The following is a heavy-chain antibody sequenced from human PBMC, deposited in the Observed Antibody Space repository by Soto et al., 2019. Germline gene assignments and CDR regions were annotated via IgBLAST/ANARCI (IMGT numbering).Heavy chain of an antibody. CDR3: ATFIFCSSTSCYGREGGY. J-gene: IGHJ4*02. V-gene: IGHV3-23*01. CDR1: GFTFSSYG. Sequence: EVQLLESGGGLVQPGGSLRLSCAASGFTFSSYGMSWVRQAPGKGLEWVAAISHSGGNTYYADSVKGRFAISRDNSKNTLYLHINSLRAEAMAVYYCATFIFCSSTSCYGREGGYWGQGTLVTVSS. CDR2: ISHSGGNT. D-gene: IGHD2-2*01.